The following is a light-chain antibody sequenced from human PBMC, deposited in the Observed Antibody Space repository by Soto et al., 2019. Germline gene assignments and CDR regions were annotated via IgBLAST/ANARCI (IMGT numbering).Light chain of an antibody. Sequence: IVLTQSPGTPALSPGKRATVSCRASQSIRSNYVAWYQQKPGQGPRLLIYGASSRATGIPDRFSGSGSGTDFTLIISRLEPEDFAMYYCQQYGSSPRTFGQGTKVDIK. CDR1: QSIRSNY. CDR3: QQYGSSPRT. J-gene: IGKJ1*01. CDR2: GAS. V-gene: IGKV3-20*01.